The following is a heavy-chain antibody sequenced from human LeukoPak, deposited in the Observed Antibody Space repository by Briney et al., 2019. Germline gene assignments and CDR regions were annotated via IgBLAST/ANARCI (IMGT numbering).Heavy chain of an antibody. V-gene: IGHV4-31*03. CDR1: GGSISSGGYY. CDR2: IYYSGST. J-gene: IGHJ3*02. CDR3: ARYYGSEENDAFDI. Sequence: RPSETLSLTCTVSGGSISSGGYYWSWIRQHPGKGLEWIGYIYYSGSTYYNPSLKSRVTISVDTSKNQFSLKLSSVTAADTAVYYCARYYGSEENDAFDIWGQGTMVTVSS. D-gene: IGHD3-10*01.